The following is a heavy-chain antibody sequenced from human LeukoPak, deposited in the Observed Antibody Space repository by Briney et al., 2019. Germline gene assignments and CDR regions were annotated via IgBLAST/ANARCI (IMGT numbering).Heavy chain of an antibody. V-gene: IGHV4-61*02. D-gene: IGHD1-14*01. CDR2: IYTSGST. CDR3: ARQPRDKPYYFDY. CDR1: GGSISSGNYY. Sequence: SETLSLTCTVSGGSISSGNYYWSWIRQPAGKGLEWIGRIYTSGSTNYNPSFKSRVTISVDTSKNQFSLKLSSVTAADTAVYYCARQPRDKPYYFDYWGQGTLVTVSS. J-gene: IGHJ4*02.